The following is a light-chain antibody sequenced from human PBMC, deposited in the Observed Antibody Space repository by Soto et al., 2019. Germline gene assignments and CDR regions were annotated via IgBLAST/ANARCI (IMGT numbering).Light chain of an antibody. CDR3: QQRSNWPPIT. Sequence: DIQMTQSPSSLSASVGDRVTMTCRASQDIANYLVWYQQQPGKVPKLLIYAASTLHSGVPSRFSGSGSGTDFTLTISSLQPEDFAVYYCQQRSNWPPITFGQGTRLEI. CDR2: AAS. CDR1: QDIANY. V-gene: IGKV1-27*01. J-gene: IGKJ5*01.